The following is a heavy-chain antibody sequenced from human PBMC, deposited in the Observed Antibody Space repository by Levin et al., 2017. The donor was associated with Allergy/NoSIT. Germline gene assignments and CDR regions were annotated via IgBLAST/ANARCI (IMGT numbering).Heavy chain of an antibody. Sequence: GESLKISCAASGFTFSDYYMSWIRQAPGKGLEWVSYISSSSSYTNYADSVKGRFTISRDTSKNTLYLQMNSLRAEDTAVYYCAKDVSRGYSGYGGDYWGQGTLVTVSS. V-gene: IGHV3-11*05. CDR3: AKDVSRGYSGYGGDY. J-gene: IGHJ4*02. D-gene: IGHD5-12*01. CDR1: GFTFSDYY. CDR2: ISSSSSYT.